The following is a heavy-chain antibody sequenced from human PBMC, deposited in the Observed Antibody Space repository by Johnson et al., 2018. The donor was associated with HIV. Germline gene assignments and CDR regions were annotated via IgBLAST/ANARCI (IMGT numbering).Heavy chain of an antibody. V-gene: IGHV3-30-3*01. CDR2: ISYDGSNK. J-gene: IGHJ3*02. CDR1: GFTFSSYA. D-gene: IGHD3-10*01. Sequence: VQLVESGGGVVQPGRSLRLSCAASGFTFSSYAIHWVRQAPGKGLEWVAVISYDGSNKYYADSVKGRFTISRDNSKNTLYLQMNSLRAEDTAVYYCARTRHYYEAFDIWGQGTMVTVSS. CDR3: ARTRHYYEAFDI.